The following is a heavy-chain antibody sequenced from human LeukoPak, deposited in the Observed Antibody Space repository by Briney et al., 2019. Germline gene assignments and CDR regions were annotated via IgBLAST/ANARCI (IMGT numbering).Heavy chain of an antibody. D-gene: IGHD1-26*01. Sequence: PSETLSLTCTVSGGSISSYYWSWIRQPPGKGLEWIGYIYYSGSTNYNPSLKSRVTMSVDTSKNQFSLKLSSVTAADTAVYYCARDSGSYDLDYWGQGTLVTVSS. CDR2: IYYSGST. J-gene: IGHJ4*02. CDR3: ARDSGSYDLDY. CDR1: GGSISSYY. V-gene: IGHV4-59*12.